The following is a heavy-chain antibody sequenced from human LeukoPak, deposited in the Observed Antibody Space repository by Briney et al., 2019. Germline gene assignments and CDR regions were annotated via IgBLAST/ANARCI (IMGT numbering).Heavy chain of an antibody. CDR3: VREPYSRSSDRHERTFDY. CDR1: GYTFTGHY. CDR2: INPNSGGT. Sequence: ASVKVSCKTSGYTFTGHYIYWVRQAPGQGLEWMGWINPNSGGTKYAQKFQGRVTMTRDTSIATAYMELTSLTSDDTAVYFCVREPYSRSSDRHERTFDYWGQGTLVTVSS. J-gene: IGHJ4*02. D-gene: IGHD6-6*01. V-gene: IGHV1-2*02.